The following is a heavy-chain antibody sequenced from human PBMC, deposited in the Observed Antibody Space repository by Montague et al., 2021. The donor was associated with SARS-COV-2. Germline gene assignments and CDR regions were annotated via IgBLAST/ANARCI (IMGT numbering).Heavy chain of an antibody. CDR3: AYSMKPRRSGSCYGSGCYHFDS. CDR1: GFSLSTSGVG. J-gene: IGHJ4*02. Sequence: PALVKPTQTLTLTCTFSGFSLSTSGVGVAWIRQPPGKALEWLALIYWDDDRRYSPSLESGLTITKDTPKNQVVLTMTDMDPGDTATYYCAYSMKPRRSGSCYGSGCYHFDSWGQGALVTVSS. D-gene: IGHD3-16*02. CDR2: IYWDDDR. V-gene: IGHV2-5*02.